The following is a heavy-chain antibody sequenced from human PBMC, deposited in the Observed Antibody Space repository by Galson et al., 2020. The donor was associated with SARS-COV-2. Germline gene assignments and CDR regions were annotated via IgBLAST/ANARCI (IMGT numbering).Heavy chain of an antibody. CDR2: TFYRSNCYN. D-gene: IGHD6-19*01. CDR3: GRESNIPFGIRVAGSDYFDY. V-gene: IGHV6-1*01. CDR1: GDSVSSNSAA. Sequence: SQTLSLTCAISGDSVSSNSAAWNWIRQSPSRGLEWPGRTFYRSNCYNDFAVSVKSRVTINPDTSKNQFSLQLNSVHPDDTAVYYCGRESNIPFGIRVAGSDYFDYWGQGTLVTVSS. J-gene: IGHJ4*02.